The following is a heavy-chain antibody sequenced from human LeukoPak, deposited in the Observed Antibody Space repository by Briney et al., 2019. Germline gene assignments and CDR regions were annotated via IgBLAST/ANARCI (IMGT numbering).Heavy chain of an antibody. CDR1: GFTFSSYG. D-gene: IGHD6-19*01. Sequence: GGTLRLSCAASGFTFSSYGMSWVRQAPGKGLEWVSAISGSGVGTHYADSVKGRFTISGDNSKNTLYVQMHSLRAEDTAVYYCAKGGIAVAGTSYYYYMDVWGKGTTVTISS. J-gene: IGHJ6*03. CDR2: ISGSGVGT. CDR3: AKGGIAVAGTSYYYYMDV. V-gene: IGHV3-23*01.